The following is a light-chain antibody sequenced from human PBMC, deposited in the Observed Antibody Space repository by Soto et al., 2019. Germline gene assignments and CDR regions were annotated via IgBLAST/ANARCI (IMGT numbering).Light chain of an antibody. CDR1: QRISKW. J-gene: IGKJ4*02. CDR3: HKYHSYSAG. V-gene: IGKV1-5*01. Sequence: DIQMTQSPSSLSASGGDRVTITCRASQRISKWLAWYQQQPGRAPKLLIYDASTLESGCPSRFSVRGSAAEFPITISSLPADGFEADRSHKYHSYSAGFGGRTKVHIK. CDR2: DAS.